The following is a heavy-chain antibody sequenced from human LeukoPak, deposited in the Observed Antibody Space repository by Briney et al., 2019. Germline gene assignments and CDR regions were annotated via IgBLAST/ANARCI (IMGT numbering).Heavy chain of an antibody. Sequence: ASVKVSCKASGYTFTGYYMHWVRQAPGQGLEWMGWINPNSGGTNYAQKFQGRVTITADTSTNTGYMELSSLRSEDTAVYYCATGCSGGDCYSGYYYYMDVWGKGTTVTVSS. J-gene: IGHJ6*03. CDR1: GYTFTGYY. V-gene: IGHV1-2*02. CDR3: ATGCSGGDCYSGYYYYMDV. CDR2: INPNSGGT. D-gene: IGHD2-15*01.